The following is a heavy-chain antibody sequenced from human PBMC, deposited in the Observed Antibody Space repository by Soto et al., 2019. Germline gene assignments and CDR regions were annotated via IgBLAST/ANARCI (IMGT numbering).Heavy chain of an antibody. CDR3: TRGWGEY. Sequence: QVQLVKSGAEVKMPGASVRVSCKGSGYTFTNYGISWMRQDPGQGLEWLGWISAYNGNTNYAQKFQGRVTMTTDTSTSTAYMDLRSLGSDDTAMYYCTRGWGEYWGQGTLVTVSS. V-gene: IGHV1-18*04. D-gene: IGHD3-10*01. CDR1: GYTFTNYG. CDR2: ISAYNGNT. J-gene: IGHJ4*02.